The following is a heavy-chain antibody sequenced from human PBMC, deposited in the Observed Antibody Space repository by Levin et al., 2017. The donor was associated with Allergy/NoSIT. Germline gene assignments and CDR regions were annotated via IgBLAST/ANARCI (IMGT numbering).Heavy chain of an antibody. Sequence: LSLTCAASGFTFSSYEMNWVRQAPGKGLEWVSYISNSGSNIYYADSVKGRFTISRDNAKNSLYLQMNSLRAEDTAVYYCARAWSHAPWGQGTLVTVSS. J-gene: IGHJ5*02. CDR1: GFTFSSYE. D-gene: IGHD3-3*01. CDR3: ARAWSHAP. V-gene: IGHV3-48*03. CDR2: ISNSGSNI.